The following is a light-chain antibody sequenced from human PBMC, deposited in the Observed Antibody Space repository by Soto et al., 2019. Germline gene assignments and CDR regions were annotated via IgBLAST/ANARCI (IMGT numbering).Light chain of an antibody. V-gene: IGKV3-11*01. CDR1: QSVRSS. J-gene: IGKJ1*01. Sequence: EIVLTQSPATLSLSPGERATLSCRASQSVRSSLAWYQQQPGQAPRLLIYDASNRATGIPARFSGSGSGTAFTLTITSLEPQDFSVYYCQQRSNWPGTFGQGTKVEIK. CDR2: DAS. CDR3: QQRSNWPGT.